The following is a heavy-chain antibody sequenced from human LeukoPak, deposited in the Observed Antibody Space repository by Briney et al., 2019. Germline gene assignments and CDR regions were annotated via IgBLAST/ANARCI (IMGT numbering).Heavy chain of an antibody. D-gene: IGHD3-16*01. Sequence: PGGSLRLSCAASGFTFTRYWMHWVRQAPGKGLVWVSRVNPDGSSTTYGDSVKGRFTSSRDNAKNTLYLQMNSLRAEDTAVYYCARGGSYGDYWGQGILVTVSS. V-gene: IGHV3-74*01. CDR3: ARGGSYGDY. J-gene: IGHJ4*02. CDR1: GFTFTRYW. CDR2: VNPDGSST.